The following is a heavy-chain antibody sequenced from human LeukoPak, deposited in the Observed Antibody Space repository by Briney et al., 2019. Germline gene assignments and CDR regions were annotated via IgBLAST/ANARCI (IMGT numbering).Heavy chain of an antibody. V-gene: IGHV4-38-2*01. J-gene: IGHJ4*02. D-gene: IGHD3-22*01. CDR1: SYSFSGGYY. Sequence: PSETLSLTCVVSSYSFSGGYYWGWIRQPPGKGLECVGSISHSASTYYNPSFKSRVTMSIDTSRNQFSLKLSSVTAADTAVYYCARRYYYDTIGYYDYWGQGTLVTVSP. CDR2: ISHSAST. CDR3: ARRYYYDTIGYYDY.